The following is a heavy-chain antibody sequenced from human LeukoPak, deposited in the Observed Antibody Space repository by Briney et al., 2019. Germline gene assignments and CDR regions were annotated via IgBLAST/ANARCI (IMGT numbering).Heavy chain of an antibody. CDR1: GGSFSGYY. D-gene: IGHD3-22*01. Sequence: PSETLSLTCAVYGGSFSGYYWSWIRQPPGKGLEWIGEINHSGSTNYNPSLKSRVTISVDTSKNQFSLKLSSVTAADTAVYYRARGNWLLDYWGQGTLVTVSS. CDR2: INHSGST. CDR3: ARGNWLLDY. J-gene: IGHJ4*02. V-gene: IGHV4-34*01.